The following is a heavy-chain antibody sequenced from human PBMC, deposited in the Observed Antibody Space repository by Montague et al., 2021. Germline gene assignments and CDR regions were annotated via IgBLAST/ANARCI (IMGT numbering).Heavy chain of an antibody. CDR2: ISWNSGSI. Sequence: SLRLSCAPSGFTFEDYAMPWVRQAPGKGLDWVSGISWNSGSIGYSASVKGRFTISRDNAKNSLYLQMNSLRAEDKALYYCARVRERRYYYYGMDVWGQGTTVTVSS. V-gene: IGHV3-9*01. CDR1: GFTFEDYA. CDR3: ARVRERRYYYYGMDV. D-gene: IGHD1-1*01. J-gene: IGHJ6*02.